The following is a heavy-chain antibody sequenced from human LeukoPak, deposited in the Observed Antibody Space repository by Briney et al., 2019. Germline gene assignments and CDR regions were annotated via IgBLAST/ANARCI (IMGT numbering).Heavy chain of an antibody. J-gene: IGHJ4*02. Sequence: GQSLRPSCEASASTFSSYWMSWVRQAPGNGLEWVANIKEDGSEINYVDSVKGRFTISRDNAKNSLFLQMNSLRVEDTAVYYCARDRGYSSFDYWGQGTLVTVSS. CDR3: ARDRGYSSFDY. CDR2: IKEDGSEI. D-gene: IGHD3-10*01. CDR1: ASTFSSYW. V-gene: IGHV3-7*01.